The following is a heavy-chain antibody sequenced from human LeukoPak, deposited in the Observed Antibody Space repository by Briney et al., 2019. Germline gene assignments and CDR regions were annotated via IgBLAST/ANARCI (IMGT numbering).Heavy chain of an antibody. J-gene: IGHJ4*02. CDR1: GFTVSSNY. Sequence: GGSLRLXCAASGFTVSSNYMSWVRQAPGKGLEWVSVIYSGGSTYYADSVKGRFTISRDNSKNTLYLQMNSLRAEDTAVYYCAREYILTGYYYFDYWGQGTLVTVSS. CDR2: IYSGGST. V-gene: IGHV3-66*02. CDR3: AREYILTGYYYFDY. D-gene: IGHD3-9*01.